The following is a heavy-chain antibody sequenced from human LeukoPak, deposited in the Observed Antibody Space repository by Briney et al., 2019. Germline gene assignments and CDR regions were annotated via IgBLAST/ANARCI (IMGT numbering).Heavy chain of an antibody. D-gene: IGHD3-9*01. CDR3: ASSRPYYDILTGQSDDAFDI. J-gene: IGHJ3*02. V-gene: IGHV4-59*01. CDR2: ISYSGST. Sequence: SETLSLTCTVSGGSISNYYWSWIRQPPGKGLEWIGYISYSGSTNYNPSLKSRVTIAIDMSKKQFSLKLSSVTAADTAAYYCASSRPYYDILTGQSDDAFDIWGQGTRVTVSS. CDR1: GGSISNYY.